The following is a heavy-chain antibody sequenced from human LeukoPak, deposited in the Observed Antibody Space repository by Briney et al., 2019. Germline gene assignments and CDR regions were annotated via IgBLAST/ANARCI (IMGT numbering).Heavy chain of an antibody. CDR3: ARHGYSGYSYYFDY. CDR2: IYYSGST. D-gene: IGHD5-12*01. V-gene: IGHV4-39*01. J-gene: IGHJ4*02. CDR1: GGSISSSSYC. Sequence: SETLSLTCTVSGGSISSSSYCWGWIRQPPGKGPEWIGSIYYSGSTYYNPSLKSRVTISVDTSKNQFSLKLSSVTAADTAVYYCARHGYSGYSYYFDYWGQGTLVTVSS.